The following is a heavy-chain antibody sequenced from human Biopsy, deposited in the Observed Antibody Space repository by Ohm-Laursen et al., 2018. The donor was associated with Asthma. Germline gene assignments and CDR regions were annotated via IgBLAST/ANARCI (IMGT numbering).Heavy chain of an antibody. D-gene: IGHD3-22*01. CDR3: ARMITMIQAANYYSYAMDV. CDR2: LFHSGTT. Sequence: TLSLTCAVSGDSINSGGYSWDWIRQPPRKGLEWIAYLFHSGTTSYNPSLKSRVTISVDRSKRQFSLKVNSVTAADTAVYYCARMITMIQAANYYSYAMDVWGQGTTVTVSS. V-gene: IGHV4-30-2*01. J-gene: IGHJ6*02. CDR1: GDSINSGGYS.